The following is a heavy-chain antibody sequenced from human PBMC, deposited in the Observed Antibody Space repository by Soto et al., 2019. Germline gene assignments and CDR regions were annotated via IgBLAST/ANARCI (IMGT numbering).Heavy chain of an antibody. V-gene: IGHV1-69*06. CDR1: GGTFSSYA. J-gene: IGHJ6*02. Sequence: QVQLVQSGAEVKKPGSSVKVSCKASGGTFSSYAISWVRQAPGHGLEWMGGIMPIVGTASDAQKLQGRVTINADKSTIIPYMEQSSLRSEDTAVYYCARGGLGWFGELLYYYYGMYVWGQGTTVTVSS. CDR2: IMPIVGTA. D-gene: IGHD3-10*01. CDR3: ARGGLGWFGELLYYYYGMYV.